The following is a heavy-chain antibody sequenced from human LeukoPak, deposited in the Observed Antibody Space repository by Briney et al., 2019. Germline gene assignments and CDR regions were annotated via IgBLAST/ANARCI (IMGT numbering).Heavy chain of an antibody. CDR2: INPGDGST. V-gene: IGHV1-46*01. J-gene: IGHJ4*02. D-gene: IGHD6-13*01. Sequence: ASVKVSCKASGYTFTSYDINWVRQAPGQGLEWMGIINPGDGSTSYAQKFQGRVTMTRDTSTSTVYMELSSLRSEDTAVYYCARVQYSSSRYFDYWGQGTLVTVSS. CDR3: ARVQYSSSRYFDY. CDR1: GYTFTSYD.